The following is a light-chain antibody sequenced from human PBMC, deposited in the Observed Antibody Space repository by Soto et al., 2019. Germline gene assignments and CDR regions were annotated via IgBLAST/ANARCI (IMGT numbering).Light chain of an antibody. CDR3: QVWDSSSHVV. V-gene: IGLV3-9*01. Sequence: SYELTQPLSVSVALGQTARITCGGNNIGSKNVHWYQQKPGQAPVLVIYRDYNRPSGIPERFSGSNSVNTATLSISRAQAGDEADYYCQVWDSSSHVVFGGGTKLT. J-gene: IGLJ2*01. CDR1: NIGSKN. CDR2: RDY.